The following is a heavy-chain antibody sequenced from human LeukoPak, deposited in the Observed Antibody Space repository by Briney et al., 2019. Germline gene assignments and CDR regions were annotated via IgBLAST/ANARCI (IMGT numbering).Heavy chain of an antibody. CDR3: AKMRRGYTSSSVGY. Sequence: GGSLRLSCAASGFTFSSYAMSWVRQAPGKGLEWVSTISDSGATTYYADSVKGRFTISRDNSKNTLYLQMNSLRAEDTAVCYCAKMRRGYTSSSVGYWGQGTLVTVSS. CDR1: GFTFSSYA. D-gene: IGHD6-13*01. V-gene: IGHV3-23*01. J-gene: IGHJ4*02. CDR2: ISDSGATT.